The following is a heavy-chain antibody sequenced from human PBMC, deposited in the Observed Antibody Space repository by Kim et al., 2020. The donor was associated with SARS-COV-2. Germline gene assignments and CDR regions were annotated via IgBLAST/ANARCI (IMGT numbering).Heavy chain of an antibody. CDR3: ARVSWGTSWVKFNYHYMDV. V-gene: IGHV3-21*01. D-gene: IGHD6-13*01. CDR2: ISSSGSFM. CDR1: GFMFSGYT. Sequence: GGSLRLSCAASGFMFSGYTMNWVRQAPGKGLEWVSSISSSGSFMHYADSVKGRFTISRDNTKRSLSLQMNSLRAEDTAVYYCARVSWGTSWVKFNYHYMDVWGKGTTVTVSS. J-gene: IGHJ6*03.